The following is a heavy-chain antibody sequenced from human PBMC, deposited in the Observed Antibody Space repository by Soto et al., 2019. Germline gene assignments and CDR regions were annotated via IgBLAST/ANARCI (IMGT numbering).Heavy chain of an antibody. CDR3: ARLPKGSLVTA. CDR2: ISSNSATT. Sequence: PGGSLRLSCVGSGFRFSDHSMNWVRQAPGKGLQWISYISSNSATTYYADSVKGRFTVSRDNAKNALFLQMSSLRDDDTATYYCARLPKGSLVTAWGQGARVTVSS. V-gene: IGHV3-48*02. CDR1: GFRFSDHS. J-gene: IGHJ4*02. D-gene: IGHD2-21*02.